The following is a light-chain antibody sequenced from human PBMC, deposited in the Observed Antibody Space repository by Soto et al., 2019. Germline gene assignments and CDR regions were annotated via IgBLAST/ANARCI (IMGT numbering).Light chain of an antibody. CDR2: AAS. J-gene: IGKJ5*01. V-gene: IGKV1D-12*01. Sequence: DIQVTQSPSSVSESVVDRVTITFLASQDIAAYLAWYHHKPGRAPALLIHAASSLQSGVPSRFSGSGSGTDFTLTINSLQPEDFATYYCQQAYSFPINCGQGTRREIK. CDR3: QQAYSFPIN. CDR1: QDIAAY.